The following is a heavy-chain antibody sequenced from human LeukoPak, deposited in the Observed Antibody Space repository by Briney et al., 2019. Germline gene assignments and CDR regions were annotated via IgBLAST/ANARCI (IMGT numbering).Heavy chain of an antibody. CDR1: GFTFSSYE. Sequence: GGSLRLSCAASGFTFSSYEMNWVRQAPGKGLEWVSYISSSGSTIYYADSVKGRFTISRDNAKNSLYLQMNSLRAEDTAVYYCARWGDRYYYDSSGSNWGQGTLVTVSS. V-gene: IGHV3-48*03. D-gene: IGHD3-22*01. J-gene: IGHJ1*01. CDR3: ARWGDRYYYDSSGSN. CDR2: ISSSGSTI.